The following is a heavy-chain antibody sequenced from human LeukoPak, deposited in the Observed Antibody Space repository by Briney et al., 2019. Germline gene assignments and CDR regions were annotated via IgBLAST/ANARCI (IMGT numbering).Heavy chain of an antibody. V-gene: IGHV1-46*01. CDR2: INPSGGST. CDR3: ARVGYCGGDCYSFDY. D-gene: IGHD2-21*02. Sequence: ASVKVSCKASGYTFTSYYMHWVRQAPGQGLEWMGIINPSGGSTSYAQKFQGRVTMTRDTSTSTVYMELSSLRSEDTAVYYCARVGYCGGDCYSFDYWGQGTLVTVSS. J-gene: IGHJ4*02. CDR1: GYTFTSYY.